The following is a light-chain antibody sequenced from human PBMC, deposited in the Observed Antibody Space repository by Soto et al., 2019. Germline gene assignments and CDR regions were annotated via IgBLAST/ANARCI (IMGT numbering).Light chain of an antibody. Sequence: EIVLTQSPGTLSLSPGERATIPCRASQSISSTYLAWYQQKPGQTPRLLIYGTSSRATGVPDRFSGRGSGPGFTLTISRLEPEDFAVYYCQQYGSSPLLSFGPGTKVYIK. CDR3: QQYGSSPLLS. V-gene: IGKV3-20*01. CDR1: QSISSTY. CDR2: GTS. J-gene: IGKJ3*01.